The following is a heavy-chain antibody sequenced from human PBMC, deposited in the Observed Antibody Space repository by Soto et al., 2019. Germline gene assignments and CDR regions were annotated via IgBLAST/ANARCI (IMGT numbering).Heavy chain of an antibody. Sequence: SETLSLTCAVFSGSISSSNWWSCVRQPPGKGLEWIGEIYHSGSTNYNPSLKSRVTISVDKSKNPFSLKLSSVTAADTAVYYCASLAAAGPYYFDYWGQGTLVTVSS. V-gene: IGHV4-4*02. CDR1: SGSISSSNW. CDR2: IYHSGST. D-gene: IGHD6-13*01. CDR3: ASLAAAGPYYFDY. J-gene: IGHJ4*02.